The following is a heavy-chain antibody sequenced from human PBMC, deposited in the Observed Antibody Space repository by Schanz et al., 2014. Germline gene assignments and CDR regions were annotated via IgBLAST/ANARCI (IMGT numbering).Heavy chain of an antibody. CDR3: ARGPATGAFDI. CDR1: GYTFTSYY. CDR2: INTSVGNT. Sequence: QVQLVQSGAEVKKPGASVKVSCEASGYTFTSYYIHWFRQAPGQGLEWMGLINTSVGNTNYAQKFRGRVTMARDTSTSTVYVELSSRRSEDTAVYCWARGPATGAFDIWGQGTMXTVSS. V-gene: IGHV1-46*03. J-gene: IGHJ3*02.